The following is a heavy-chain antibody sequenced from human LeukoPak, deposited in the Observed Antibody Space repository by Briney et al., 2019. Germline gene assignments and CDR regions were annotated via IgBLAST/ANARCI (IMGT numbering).Heavy chain of an antibody. Sequence: ASVKVSCKASGYTFTSYGISWVRQAPGQGLEWMGWISAYNVKTNYAQKVQGRVTMSTDTSTSTAYMELRSLRSDDTAVYYCVREYRDYYDTSGYYLDYWGQGTLVTVSS. V-gene: IGHV1-18*01. CDR2: ISAYNVKT. CDR1: GYTFTSYG. J-gene: IGHJ4*02. CDR3: VREYRDYYDTSGYYLDY. D-gene: IGHD3-22*01.